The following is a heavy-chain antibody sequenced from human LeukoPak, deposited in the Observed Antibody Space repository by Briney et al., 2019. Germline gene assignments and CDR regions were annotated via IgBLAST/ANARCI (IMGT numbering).Heavy chain of an antibody. CDR3: VKGVQGIRGSNSWEYFQH. CDR1: GFPFSSSA. V-gene: IGHV3-64D*06. D-gene: IGHD3-10*01. CDR2: ISRDGAGT. Sequence: GGSLRLSCSASGFPFSSSAMHWVRQAPEKGLEYVSAISRDGAGTYYADSVKDRVTISRDNSKNTLYLQMSSLTPEDTAVYYCVKGVQGIRGSNSWEYFQHWGQGTLVTVSS. J-gene: IGHJ1*01.